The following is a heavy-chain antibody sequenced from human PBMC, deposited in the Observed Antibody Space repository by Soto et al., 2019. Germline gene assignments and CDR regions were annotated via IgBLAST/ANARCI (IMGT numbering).Heavy chain of an antibody. D-gene: IGHD6-19*01. CDR1: GYTFTGYY. V-gene: IGHV1-2*04. CDR2: INPNSGGT. CDR3: ARGVAGYSSGWTLYYYYGVDV. J-gene: IGHJ6*02. Sequence: ASVKVSCKASGYTFTGYYMHWVRQAPGQGLEWMGWINPNSGGTNYAQKFQGWVTMTRDTSISTAYMELSRLRSDDTAVYYCARGVAGYSSGWTLYYYYGVDVWGQGTTVTVSS.